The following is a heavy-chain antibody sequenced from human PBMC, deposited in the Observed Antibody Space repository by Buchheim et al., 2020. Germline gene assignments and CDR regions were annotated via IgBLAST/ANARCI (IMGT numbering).Heavy chain of an antibody. CDR2: INSNGDST. V-gene: IGHV1-46*03. D-gene: IGHD1-26*01. CDR1: GYTFSSYH. J-gene: IGHJ4*02. CDR3: AKGKGSGTYCFDY. Sequence: QVQLVQSGAEVKKPGASVKVSCKASGYTFSSYHMHWVRQAPGQGLEWMGIINSNGDSTTYAQKFQGRVTMTRDTSTSTVYMELTSLRSEDTAVYYCAKGKGSGTYCFDYWGQGAL.